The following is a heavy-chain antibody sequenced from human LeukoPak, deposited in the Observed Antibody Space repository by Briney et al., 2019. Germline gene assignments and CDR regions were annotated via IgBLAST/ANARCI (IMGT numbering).Heavy chain of an antibody. D-gene: IGHD1-7*01. J-gene: IGHJ4*02. CDR2: ISAYNGNT. V-gene: IGHV1-18*01. CDR3: ARGTGTTGYDY. CDR1: GYSFTSYD. Sequence: ASVMVSCKATGYSFTSYDICWVRQAPGQWLEWVGWISAYNGNTNYAQKLQGRVTMTTDTSTSTAYMELRSLRSDDTAVYYCARGTGTTGYDYWGQGTLVTVSS.